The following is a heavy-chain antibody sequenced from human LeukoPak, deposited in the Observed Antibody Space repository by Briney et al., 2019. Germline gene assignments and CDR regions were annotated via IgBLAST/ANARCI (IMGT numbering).Heavy chain of an antibody. J-gene: IGHJ3*02. Sequence: SAPKLLNPTYTHTLTSTFTEFSLRTSGVGVDWIRQLPANALNTLSPHNWDDNNRYSPTLNSSITITKDTSKHQVVLTTTTMDPVDTATYYSAHTSCSGGSCYPLGAFDIWGQGTMVTVSS. CDR2: HNWDDNN. CDR1: EFSLRTSGVG. CDR3: AHTSCSGGSCYPLGAFDI. D-gene: IGHD2-15*01. V-gene: IGHV2-5*02.